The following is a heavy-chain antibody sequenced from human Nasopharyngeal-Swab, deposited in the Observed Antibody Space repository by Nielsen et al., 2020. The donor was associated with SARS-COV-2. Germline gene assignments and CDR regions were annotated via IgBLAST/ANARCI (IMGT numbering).Heavy chain of an antibody. D-gene: IGHD3-10*01. CDR1: GFTFSSYA. Sequence: GGSLRLSCAASGFTFSSYAMSWVRQAPGKGLEWVSAISGSGGSTYYADSVKGRFTISRDNSKNTLYLQMNSLRAEDTAVYYCAKQLLWFGELLDMFDSWGQGTLVTVSS. V-gene: IGHV3-23*01. J-gene: IGHJ4*02. CDR3: AKQLLWFGELLDMFDS. CDR2: ISGSGGST.